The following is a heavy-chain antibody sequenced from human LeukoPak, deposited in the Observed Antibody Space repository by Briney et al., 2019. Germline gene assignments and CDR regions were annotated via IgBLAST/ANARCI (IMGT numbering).Heavy chain of an antibody. CDR1: GGSFSGYY. J-gene: IGHJ6*02. CDR3: ASSAGYSSGWYGLDYYYYGMDV. D-gene: IGHD6-19*01. CDR2: INHSGST. V-gene: IGHV4-34*01. Sequence: SPSETLSLTCAVYGGSFSGYYWSWIRQPPGKGLEWIGEINHSGSTNYDPSLKSRVTISVDTSKNQFSLKLSSVTAADTAVYYCASSAGYSSGWYGLDYYYYGMDVWGQGTTVTVSS.